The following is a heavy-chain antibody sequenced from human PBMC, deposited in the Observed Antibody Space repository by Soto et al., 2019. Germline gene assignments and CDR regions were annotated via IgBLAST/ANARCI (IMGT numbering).Heavy chain of an antibody. J-gene: IGHJ6*02. Sequence: QVQLQESGPGLVKPSETLSLTCTVSGGSISSYYWSWIRQPPGKGLEWIGNIYYSGSTNYNPSLKCPVHLSVATSKNQFSLKLSHVTAADTAVYYCASGNGRRINCRGGSCYSTYYYGMDVWGQGTTVTVSS. CDR3: ASGNGRRINCRGGSCYSTYYYGMDV. D-gene: IGHD2-15*01. V-gene: IGHV4-59*01. CDR1: GGSISSYY. CDR2: IYYSGST.